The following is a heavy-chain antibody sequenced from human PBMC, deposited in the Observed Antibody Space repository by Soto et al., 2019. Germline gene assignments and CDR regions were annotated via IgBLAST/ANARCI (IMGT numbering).Heavy chain of an antibody. D-gene: IGHD3-9*01. J-gene: IGHJ5*02. Sequence: QVQLVQSGAVVKKPGSSVKVSCKASGGTFSSYTISWVRQAPGQGLEWMGRIIPILGIANYAQKFQGRVTITADKSTSTAYMELSSLRSEDTAVYYCARDAFFYDILTGYYGAWFDPWGQGTLVTVSS. V-gene: IGHV1-69*08. CDR2: IIPILGIA. CDR1: GGTFSSYT. CDR3: ARDAFFYDILTGYYGAWFDP.